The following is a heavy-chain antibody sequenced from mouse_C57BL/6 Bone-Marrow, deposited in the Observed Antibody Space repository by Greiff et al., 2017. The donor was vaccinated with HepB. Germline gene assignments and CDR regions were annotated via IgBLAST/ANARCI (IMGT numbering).Heavy chain of an antibody. CDR3: ARKSRGNWYFDV. J-gene: IGHJ1*03. Sequence: QVQLQQPGAELVKPGASVKLSCKASGYTFTSYWMHWVKQRPGQGLEWIGMIHPNSGSTNYNEKFKSKATLTVDKSSSTAYMQLSSLTSEDSAVYYCARKSRGNWYFDVWGTGTTVTVSS. CDR1: GYTFTSYW. V-gene: IGHV1-64*01. CDR2: IHPNSGST.